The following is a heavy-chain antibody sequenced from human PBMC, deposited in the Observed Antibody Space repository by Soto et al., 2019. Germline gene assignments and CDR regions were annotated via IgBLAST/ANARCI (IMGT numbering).Heavy chain of an antibody. D-gene: IGHD3-22*01. J-gene: IGHJ6*02. CDR2: IYSGGST. Sequence: GGSLRLSCAASGFTVSSNYMSWVRQAPGKGLEWVSVIYSGGSTYYADSVKGRFTISRDNSKNTLYLQMNSLRAEDTAVYYCARDPYYYDSSGYSYGMDVWGQGTTVTVSS. CDR3: ARDPYYYDSSGYSYGMDV. V-gene: IGHV3-53*01. CDR1: GFTVSSNY.